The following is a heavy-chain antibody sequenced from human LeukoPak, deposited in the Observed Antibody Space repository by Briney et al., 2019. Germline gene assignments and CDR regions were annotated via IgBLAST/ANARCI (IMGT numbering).Heavy chain of an antibody. V-gene: IGHV4-59*01. J-gene: IGHJ2*01. D-gene: IGHD3-22*01. CDR1: GGSISSYY. Sequence: SETLSLTCTVSGGSISSYYWSWIRQPPGKGLEWIGYIYYSGSTNYNPSLKSRVTISVDTSKNQFSLKLSSVTAADTAVYYCARGGYYYDSSGYYTPHLYFDLWGRGTLVTVSS. CDR2: IYYSGST. CDR3: ARGGYYYDSSGYYTPHLYFDL.